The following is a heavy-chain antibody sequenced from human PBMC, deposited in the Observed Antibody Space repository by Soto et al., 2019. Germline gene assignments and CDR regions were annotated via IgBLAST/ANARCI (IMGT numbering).Heavy chain of an antibody. Sequence: QVQLLQSGAEVKKPGSSVKVSCKVSGGAFNNYALNWVRHGPGQGLEWLGGIIPLHNTSNYSLKFLGRVTPLHNNSNSSLKFLGRVPVTAGISSASVYMELNRLTSDDTATYYWASWSNWNPLYYDGLDVWGQGTTGTVSS. CDR1: GGAFNNYA. CDR3: YMELNRLTSDDTATYYWASWSNWNPLYYDGLDV. V-gene: IGHV1-69*01. D-gene: IGHD1-20*01. J-gene: IGHJ6*02. CDR2: IIPLHNTS.